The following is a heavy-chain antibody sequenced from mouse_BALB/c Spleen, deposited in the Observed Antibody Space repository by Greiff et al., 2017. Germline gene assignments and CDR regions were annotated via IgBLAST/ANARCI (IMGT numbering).Heavy chain of an antibody. CDR1: GFNIKDTY. CDR3: AKNYESLFYAMDY. CDR2: IDPANGNT. Sequence: VQLKESGAELVKPGASVKLSCTASGFNIKDTYMHWVKQRPEQGLEWIGRIDPANGNTKYDPKFQGKATITADTSSNTAYLQLSSLTSEDTAVYYCAKNYESLFYAMDYWGQGTSVTVSS. J-gene: IGHJ4*01. V-gene: IGHV14-3*02. D-gene: IGHD2-4*01.